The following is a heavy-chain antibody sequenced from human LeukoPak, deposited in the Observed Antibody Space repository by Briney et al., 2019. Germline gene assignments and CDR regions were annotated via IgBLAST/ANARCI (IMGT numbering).Heavy chain of an antibody. CDR1: GYTFTGNY. V-gene: IGHV1-8*02. CDR2: MSPNSGDT. D-gene: IGHD7-27*01. J-gene: IGHJ4*02. Sequence: VKVSCKASGYTFTGNYIHWVRQATGQRPEWMGWMSPNSGDTGYAQKFQDRVTMTRNTSISTAYMELSSLRSDDTAVYYCARGPPNWGYDYWGPGTLVTVSS. CDR3: ARGPPNWGYDY.